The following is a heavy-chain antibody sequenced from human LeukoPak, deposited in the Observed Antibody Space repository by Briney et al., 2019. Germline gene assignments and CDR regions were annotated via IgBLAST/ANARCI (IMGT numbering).Heavy chain of an antibody. D-gene: IGHD3-10*01. V-gene: IGHV1-18*01. J-gene: IGHJ4*02. CDR1: GYSFTNYG. Sequence: ASMKVSCKASGYSFTNYGITWVRQAPGQGLEWMGWISGYNGNTDYTQRLHGRVTMTTDTSTSTAYMELNSLTSDDTAVYYCARDITMLSVAPGYWGQGTLVTVSS. CDR2: ISGYNGNT. CDR3: ARDITMLSVAPGY.